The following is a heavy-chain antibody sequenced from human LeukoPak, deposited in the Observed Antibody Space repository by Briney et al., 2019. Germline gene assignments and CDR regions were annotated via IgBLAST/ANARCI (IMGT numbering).Heavy chain of an antibody. CDR1: GFTFSDYY. V-gene: IGHV3-11*04. Sequence: GGSLRLSCAASGFTFSDYYMSWIRQAPGKGLEWLSYISSGSTIYYADSVKGRFTISRDNAKNSLYLQMNSLRAEDTAVYYCARWPYSSSYYFDYWGQGTLVTVSS. D-gene: IGHD6-6*01. CDR2: ISSGSTI. J-gene: IGHJ4*02. CDR3: ARWPYSSSYYFDY.